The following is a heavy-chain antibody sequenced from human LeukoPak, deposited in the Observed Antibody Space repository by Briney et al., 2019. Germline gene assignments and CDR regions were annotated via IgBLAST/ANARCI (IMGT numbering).Heavy chain of an antibody. D-gene: IGHD6-13*01. CDR3: ARHGSGSSDWYVRVNFDY. J-gene: IGHJ4*02. CDR1: GGSISSSSYY. Sequence: SETLSLTCTVSGGSISSSSYYWGWIRQPPGKGLEWIGSIYYSGSTYYNPSLKSRFTISVDTSKNQFSLKLSSVTAADTAVYYCARHGSGSSDWYVRVNFDYWGQGVLVTVSS. V-gene: IGHV4-39*01. CDR2: IYYSGST.